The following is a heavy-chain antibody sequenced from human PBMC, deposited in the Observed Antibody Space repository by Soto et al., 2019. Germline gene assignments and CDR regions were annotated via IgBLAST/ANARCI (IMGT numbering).Heavy chain of an antibody. D-gene: IGHD3-22*01. CDR1: GGSITSYI. CDR2: IIPVFGTI. V-gene: IGHV1-69*01. J-gene: IGHJ4*02. CDR3: ARCRRETPDDTGGYYFDY. Sequence: QVQLAQSGAEVKKPGSSVKVSCKFSGGSITSYIVSWVRQAPGQGLEWMGGIIPVFGTIDYGQKFQGRRTITADEPTNTVDMELKSLRSEDTALYFCARCRRETPDDTGGYYFDYWGRGTLGSVSS.